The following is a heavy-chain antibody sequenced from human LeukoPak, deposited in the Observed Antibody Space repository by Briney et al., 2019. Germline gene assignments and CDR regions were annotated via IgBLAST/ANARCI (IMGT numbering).Heavy chain of an antibody. V-gene: IGHV5-51*01. CDR3: ARSTGYAFSYIDF. D-gene: IGHD1-1*01. Sequence: KPGESLRISCKASGYSFTSYWIDWVRQVPGKGLEGLGIIYPGDSDTRYNPSFQGQVIISVDKSIATAYLQWSSLKASHTAIYYCARSTGYAFSYIDFWAQGTLVTVSS. J-gene: IGHJ4*02. CDR1: GYSFTSYW. CDR2: IYPGDSDT.